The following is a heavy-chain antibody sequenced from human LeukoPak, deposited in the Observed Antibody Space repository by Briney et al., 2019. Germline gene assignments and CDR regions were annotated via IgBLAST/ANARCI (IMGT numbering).Heavy chain of an antibody. D-gene: IGHD2-15*01. V-gene: IGHV3-7*01. J-gene: IGHJ4*02. CDR1: GFTLCSYL. CDR3: ARDNHCSGGSCYVY. Sequence: QPGRAPRISCVASGFTLCSYLMSWVRQAPGKGVGWGAHIKQDGSEKYYVDSVKGRFTISRDNAKNSLYLQMNSLRAEDTAVYYCARDNHCSGGSCYVYWGQGTLVTVSS. CDR2: IKQDGSEK.